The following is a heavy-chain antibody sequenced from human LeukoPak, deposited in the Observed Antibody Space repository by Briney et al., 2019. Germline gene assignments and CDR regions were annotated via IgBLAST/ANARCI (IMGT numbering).Heavy chain of an antibody. CDR3: ARDQAAAGFDY. CDR2: IIPIFGTE. V-gene: IGHV1-69*05. Sequence: ASVKVSCKASGGTFSSYAISWVRQAPGQGLEWMGRIIPIFGTENYAQKFQGRVTITTDESTSTAYMELSSLRSEDTAVYYCARDQAAAGFDYWGQGTLVTVSS. J-gene: IGHJ4*02. D-gene: IGHD6-13*01. CDR1: GGTFSSYA.